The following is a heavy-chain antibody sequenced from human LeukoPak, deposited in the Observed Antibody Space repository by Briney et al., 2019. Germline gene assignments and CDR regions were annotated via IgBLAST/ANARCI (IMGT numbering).Heavy chain of an antibody. Sequence: PGGSLRLSCAASGFTFSSYWMSWVRQAPGKGLEWVANIKQGGSEKYYVDSVKGRFTISRDNAKNSLYLQMNSLRAEDTAVYYCARDDRGDTIDYWGQGTLVTVSS. CDR2: IKQGGSEK. J-gene: IGHJ4*02. CDR1: GFTFSSYW. D-gene: IGHD3-10*01. V-gene: IGHV3-7*01. CDR3: ARDDRGDTIDY.